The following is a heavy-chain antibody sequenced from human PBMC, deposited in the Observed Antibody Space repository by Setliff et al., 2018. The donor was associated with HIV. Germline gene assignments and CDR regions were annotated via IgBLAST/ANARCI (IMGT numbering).Heavy chain of an antibody. CDR2: IHSSGNT. Sequence: NPSETLSLTCAVYGGSLSDYYWSWIRQPPGKGLEWLGEIHSSGNTNYSPSLKGRVTISVDTPKNQYSLNLKSVTAADTAVHYCARVREGFLPYDAFEIWGQGTMVTVSS. J-gene: IGHJ3*02. CDR3: ARVREGFLPYDAFEI. CDR1: GGSLSDYY. D-gene: IGHD3-3*01. V-gene: IGHV4-34*01.